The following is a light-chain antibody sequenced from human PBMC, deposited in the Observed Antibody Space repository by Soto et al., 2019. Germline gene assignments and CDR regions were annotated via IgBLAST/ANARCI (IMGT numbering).Light chain of an antibody. V-gene: IGKV1-27*01. CDR3: QKYKSATLT. Sequence: IQMTQSPSSLSASVGDRVTITCRASQAISNSLAWYQQRPGKVPKLLIYAASTLQSGVPSRFSGSGSGTDFTLTIGSLPPEDVATYYCQKYKSATLTFGGGTKVEIK. CDR2: AAS. J-gene: IGKJ4*01. CDR1: QAISNS.